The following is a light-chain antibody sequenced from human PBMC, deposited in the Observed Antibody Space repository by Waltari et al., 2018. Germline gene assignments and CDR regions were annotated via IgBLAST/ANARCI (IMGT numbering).Light chain of an antibody. Sequence: DIQMTQSPSSLSTSVGDRVTITCRASQSISSYLSWYQQKPGKAPKLLIYAASSLQSGVPSRFSGSGSGTDFTLTINSLQPEDFATYYCQQSNSTPLTFGGGTKVEIK. CDR1: QSISSY. J-gene: IGKJ4*01. CDR3: QQSNSTPLT. CDR2: AAS. V-gene: IGKV1-39*01.